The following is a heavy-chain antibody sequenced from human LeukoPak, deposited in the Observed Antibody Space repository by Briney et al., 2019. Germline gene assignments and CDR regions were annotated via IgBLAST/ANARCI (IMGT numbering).Heavy chain of an antibody. Sequence: GGTLRLSCAASGFTFSSYSMNWVRQAPGKGLEWVAFIRYDGSNKYYADSVKGRFTISRDNSKNTLYLQMNSLRAEDTAVYYCAKEFEYSSPTNYFDYWGQGTLVTVSS. J-gene: IGHJ4*02. CDR3: AKEFEYSSPTNYFDY. V-gene: IGHV3-30*02. CDR1: GFTFSSYS. CDR2: IRYDGSNK. D-gene: IGHD6-6*01.